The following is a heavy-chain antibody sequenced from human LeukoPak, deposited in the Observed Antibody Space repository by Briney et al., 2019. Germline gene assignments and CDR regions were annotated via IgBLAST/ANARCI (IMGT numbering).Heavy chain of an antibody. CDR3: ATLSPYVWGSYRYS. Sequence: PSETLSLTCAVYGGSFSGYYWSWIRQPPGKGLEWIGEINHSGSTNYNPSLKSRVTISVDTSKNQFSLKLSSVTAADTAAYYCATLSPYVWGSYRYSWGQGTLVTVSS. V-gene: IGHV4-34*01. J-gene: IGHJ4*02. CDR1: GGSFSGYY. D-gene: IGHD3-16*01. CDR2: INHSGST.